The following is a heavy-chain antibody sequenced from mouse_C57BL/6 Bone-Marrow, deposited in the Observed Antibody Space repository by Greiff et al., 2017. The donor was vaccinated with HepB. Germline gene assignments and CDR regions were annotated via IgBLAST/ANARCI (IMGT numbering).Heavy chain of an antibody. CDR1: GFNIKDDY. CDR3: TKRKGGNYGNAMDY. Sequence: VHVKQSGAELVRPGASVKLSCTASGFNIKDDYMHWVKQRPEQGLEWIGWIDPENGDTEYASKFQGKATITADTSSNTAYLQLSSLTSEDTAVYYCTKRKGGNYGNAMDYWGQGTSVTVSS. D-gene: IGHD2-1*01. V-gene: IGHV14-4*01. CDR2: IDPENGDT. J-gene: IGHJ4*01.